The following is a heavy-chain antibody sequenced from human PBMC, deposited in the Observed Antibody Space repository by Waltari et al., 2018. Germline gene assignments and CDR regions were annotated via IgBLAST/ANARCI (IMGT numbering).Heavy chain of an antibody. CDR3: ARGPRDYDILTI. Sequence: QVQLVQSGAEVKKPGASVKVSCKASGYTFTGYYMHWVRQAPGQGLEWMGRINPNSGGTNYAQKVQGRVTMTRYTSISTAYMELSRLRSDDTAVYYCARGPRDYDILTIWGQGTLVTVSS. J-gene: IGHJ4*02. CDR2: INPNSGGT. CDR1: GYTFTGYY. V-gene: IGHV1-2*06. D-gene: IGHD3-9*01.